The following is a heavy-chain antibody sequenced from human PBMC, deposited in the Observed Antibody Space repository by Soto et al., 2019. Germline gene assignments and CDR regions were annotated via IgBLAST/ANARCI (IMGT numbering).Heavy chain of an antibody. CDR2: TYYRSNWRH. D-gene: IGHD6-19*01. CDR3: ARGVAGSGFDL. J-gene: IGHJ4*02. CDR1: GYSVSSNTAA. Sequence: SQTLSLTCAISGYSVSSNTAAWNLIRSSPSRGLEWLGRTYYRSNWRHDYAVSVKSRITVNPDTSKNQFSLQLNSVTPDDTAVYYCARGVAGSGFDLWGQGTMVTVSS. V-gene: IGHV6-1*01.